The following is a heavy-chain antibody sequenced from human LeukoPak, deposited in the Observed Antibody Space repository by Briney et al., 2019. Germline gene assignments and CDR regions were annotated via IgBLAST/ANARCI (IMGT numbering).Heavy chain of an antibody. J-gene: IGHJ6*03. CDR2: INPNTGGT. V-gene: IGHV1-2*02. Sequence: ASVKVSCKASGYTFTGYYMHWLRQAPGQGLEWMGWINPNTGGTGYAQKFQGRVTMTRDTSITTAYMELSGLRSDDTAVYYCARPYDFGYYYSYMDVWGRGTTVIVSS. CDR3: ARPYDFGYYYSYMDV. CDR1: GYTFTGYY. D-gene: IGHD3/OR15-3a*01.